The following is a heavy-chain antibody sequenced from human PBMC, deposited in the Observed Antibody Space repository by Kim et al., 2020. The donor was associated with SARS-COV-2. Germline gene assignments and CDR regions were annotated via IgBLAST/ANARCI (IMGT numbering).Heavy chain of an antibody. Sequence: SVKVSCKASGGTFSSYAISWVRQAPGQGLEWMGGIIPIFGTANYAQKFQGRVTITADESTSTAYMELSSLRSEDTAVYYCASEDCSGGSCYIFPNWFDPWGQGTLVTVSS. CDR1: GGTFSSYA. V-gene: IGHV1-69*13. CDR3: ASEDCSGGSCYIFPNWFDP. J-gene: IGHJ5*02. CDR2: IIPIFGTA. D-gene: IGHD2-15*01.